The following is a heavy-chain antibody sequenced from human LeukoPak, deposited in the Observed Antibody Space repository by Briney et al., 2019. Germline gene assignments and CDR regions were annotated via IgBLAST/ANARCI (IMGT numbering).Heavy chain of an antibody. CDR2: ISGSGGST. V-gene: IGHV3-23*01. CDR3: AKVFRYCSSTSCETLPWNIHYPIDY. Sequence: QAGGSLRLSCAASGFTFSSYAMSWVRQAPGKGLEWVSAISGSGGSTYYADSVKGRFTISRDNSKNTLYLQMNSLRAEDTAVYYCAKVFRYCSSTSCETLPWNIHYPIDYWGQGTLVTVSS. D-gene: IGHD2-2*01. J-gene: IGHJ4*02. CDR1: GFTFSSYA.